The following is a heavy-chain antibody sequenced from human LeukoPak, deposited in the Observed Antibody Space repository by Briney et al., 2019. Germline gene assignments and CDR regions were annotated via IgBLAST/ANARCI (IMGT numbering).Heavy chain of an antibody. D-gene: IGHD6-19*01. CDR3: ARGGYSSGWYRIDY. CDR2: IYTGGST. V-gene: IGHV3-66*01. CDR1: GFTVSSNY. Sequence: GGSLRLSCAASGFTVSSNYMSWVRQAPGKGLEWVSVIYTGGSTYYADSVKGRFTISRDNSKNTLYLQMNSLRAEDTAVYYCARGGYSSGWYRIDYWGQGSRVTVSS. J-gene: IGHJ4*02.